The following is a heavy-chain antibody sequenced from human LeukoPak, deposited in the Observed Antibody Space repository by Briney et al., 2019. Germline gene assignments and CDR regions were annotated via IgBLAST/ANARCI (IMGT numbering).Heavy chain of an antibody. CDR1: GFTFSSYA. CDR2: TSYDGSNK. D-gene: IGHD1-26*01. V-gene: IGHV3-30*04. Sequence: GGPLRLSCAASGFTFSSYAMHWVRQAPGKGLEWVAVTSYDGSNKYYADSVKGRFTISRDNSKNTLYLQMNSPRAEDTAVYYCARGGSYMRSYFDYWGQGTLVTVSS. J-gene: IGHJ4*02. CDR3: ARGGSYMRSYFDY.